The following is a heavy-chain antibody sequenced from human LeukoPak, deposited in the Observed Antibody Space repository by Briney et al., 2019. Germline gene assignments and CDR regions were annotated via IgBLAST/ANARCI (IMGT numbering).Heavy chain of an antibody. CDR2: ISGSGGST. D-gene: IGHD6-19*01. J-gene: IGHJ5*02. CDR1: GLTFSSYA. CDR3: AKSSIGQWLDWFDP. Sequence: GGSLRLACAPAGLTFSSYAMSWVRHAPGKWLEWVSAISGSGGSTYYADSVKGRFTISRDNSKNTLYLQMNSLRAEDTAVYYCAKSSIGQWLDWFDPWGQGTLVTVSS. V-gene: IGHV3-23*01.